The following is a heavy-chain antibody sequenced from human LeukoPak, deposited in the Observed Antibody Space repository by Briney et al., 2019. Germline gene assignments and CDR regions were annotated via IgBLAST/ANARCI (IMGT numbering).Heavy chain of an antibody. CDR3: ARVAENHFDY. CDR2: ISSSSSYI. D-gene: IGHD1-14*01. J-gene: IGHJ4*02. Sequence: PGGSLRLSCAASGFTFSSHSMNWVRQAPGKGLEWVSSISSSSSYIYYADSVKGRFTISRDNAKNSLYLQTNSLRAEDTAVYYCARVAENHFDYWGQGTLVTVSS. CDR1: GFTFSSHS. V-gene: IGHV3-21*01.